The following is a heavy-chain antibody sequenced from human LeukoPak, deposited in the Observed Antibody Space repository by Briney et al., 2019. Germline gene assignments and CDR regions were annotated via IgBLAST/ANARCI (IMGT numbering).Heavy chain of an antibody. CDR1: GGTFSSYA. V-gene: IGHV1-69*04. CDR3: AGEPYYYDSSGYYQSYYGMDV. CDR2: IIPILGIA. J-gene: IGHJ6*02. D-gene: IGHD3-22*01. Sequence: GASVKVSCKASGGTFSSYAISWVRQAPGQGLEWMGRIIPILGIANYAQEFQGRVTITADKSTSTAYMELSSLRSEDTAVYYCAGEPYYYDSSGYYQSYYGMDVWGQGTTVTVSS.